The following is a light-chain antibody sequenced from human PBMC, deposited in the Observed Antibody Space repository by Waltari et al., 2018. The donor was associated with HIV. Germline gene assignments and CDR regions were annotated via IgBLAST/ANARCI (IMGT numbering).Light chain of an antibody. J-gene: IGKJ3*01. CDR3: QQYNSWPPRFT. CDR1: QSVSSN. CDR2: AAS. V-gene: IGKV3-15*01. Sequence: EIVMTQSTATLSASPGERAALSCRASQSVSSNLAWYQQTPGQAPRLLIYAASTRATGIPPRFRGSGSGTEFTLTISGLQSEDFAFYYCQQYNSWPPRFTFGPGTKV.